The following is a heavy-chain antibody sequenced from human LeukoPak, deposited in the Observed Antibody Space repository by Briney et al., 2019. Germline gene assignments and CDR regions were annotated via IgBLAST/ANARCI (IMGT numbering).Heavy chain of an antibody. V-gene: IGHV3-15*01. CDR3: ARGFCSSTSCYQGPFDF. D-gene: IGHD2-2*01. CDR1: GFVFSSAW. CDR2: IKNKTNGGTT. J-gene: IGHJ4*02. Sequence: GGSLRLSCAASGFVFSSAWMTWVRQAPGKGLEWVGHIKNKTNGGTTDYAAPVKGRFIISRDDSRNTLYLQMNSLRTEDTAVYYCARGFCSSTSCYQGPFDFWGQGTLVTVSS.